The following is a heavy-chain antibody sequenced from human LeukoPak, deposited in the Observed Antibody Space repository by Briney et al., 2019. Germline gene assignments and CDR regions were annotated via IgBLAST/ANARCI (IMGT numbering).Heavy chain of an antibody. CDR2: IYYSGST. Sequence: SETLSLTCTVSGGSISSDGYYWTWIRQHPGKGLEWIGYIYYSGSTYYNSSLESRVTMSVDTSKNLFSLKLSSVTAADTAVYYCARDVRVVVPASTYKTYYYYYMDVWGRGTTVTVSS. CDR3: ARDVRVVVPASTYKTYYYYYMDV. J-gene: IGHJ6*03. CDR1: GGSISSDGYY. V-gene: IGHV4-31*03. D-gene: IGHD2-2*01.